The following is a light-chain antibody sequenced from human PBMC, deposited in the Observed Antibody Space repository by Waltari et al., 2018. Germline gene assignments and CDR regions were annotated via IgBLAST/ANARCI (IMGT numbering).Light chain of an antibody. CDR2: KAS. Sequence: DIHMTQSPSTLSASIGDTVTITCRASQDINTWLAWYQQRPGKAPNLLIYKASYLESGVPSRFSGSGSGTEFTLTISSLQPDDFATYFCQQYESYWTFGHGTKVEMK. CDR1: QDINTW. CDR3: QQYESYWT. V-gene: IGKV1-5*03. J-gene: IGKJ1*01.